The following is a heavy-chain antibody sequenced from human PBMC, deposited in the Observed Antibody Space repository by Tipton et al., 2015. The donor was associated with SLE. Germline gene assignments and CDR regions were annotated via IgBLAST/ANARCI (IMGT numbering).Heavy chain of an antibody. Sequence: SLRLSCAASGFTFSSYEMNWVRQAPGKGLEWVSYISSSGSTIYYADSVRGRFTISRDNAKNSLFLQMNSLRAEDTAVYYCARGGKWRVGATRGYYAMVVWGQGTTVTVSS. V-gene: IGHV3-48*03. CDR2: ISSSGSTI. CDR1: GFTFSSYE. D-gene: IGHD1-26*01. J-gene: IGHJ6*02. CDR3: ARGGKWRVGATRGYYAMVV.